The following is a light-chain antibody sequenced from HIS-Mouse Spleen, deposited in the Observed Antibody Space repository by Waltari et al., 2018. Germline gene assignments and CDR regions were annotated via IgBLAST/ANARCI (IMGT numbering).Light chain of an antibody. Sequence: AIRMTQSPSSLSASTGDRVTITCRASQGISSYLAWYQQKPGKAPKLLIYAACTLQSGVPSRFSGSGSGEDFTHTFSCLQSEDFACYYGQEYYSYPPWTFGEATKVE. CDR2: AAC. CDR1: QGISSY. V-gene: IGKV1-8*01. CDR3: QEYYSYPPWT. J-gene: IGKJ1*01.